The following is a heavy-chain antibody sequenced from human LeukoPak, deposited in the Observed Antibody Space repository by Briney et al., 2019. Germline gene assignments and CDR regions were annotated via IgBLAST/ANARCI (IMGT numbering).Heavy chain of an antibody. J-gene: IGHJ4*02. Sequence: ASVKVSCKASGYIFTGYYMHWVRQAPGQGLEWMGWINPNSGGTNSAQKFQGRVTMTRDTSISTAYMELSRLTSDDTAVYYCAGHPYSGSYHFDYWGQGTLLTVSS. CDR1: GYIFTGYY. V-gene: IGHV1-2*02. CDR3: AGHPYSGSYHFDY. D-gene: IGHD1-26*01. CDR2: INPNSGGT.